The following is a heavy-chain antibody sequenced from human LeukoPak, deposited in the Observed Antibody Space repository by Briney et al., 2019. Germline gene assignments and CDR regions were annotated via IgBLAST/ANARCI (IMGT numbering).Heavy chain of an antibody. CDR2: IRYDGSNK. J-gene: IGHJ6*03. CDR3: AKGIPVGPLVPAAKWDYYYYMDV. D-gene: IGHD2-2*01. V-gene: IGHV3-30*02. CDR1: GFTFSSYG. Sequence: GGSLRLSCAASGFTFSSYGMHWVRQAPGKGLEWVAFIRYDGSNKYYADSVKGRFTISRDNSKNTLYLQMNSLRAEDTAVYYCAKGIPVGPLVPAAKWDYYYYMDVWGKGTTVTVSS.